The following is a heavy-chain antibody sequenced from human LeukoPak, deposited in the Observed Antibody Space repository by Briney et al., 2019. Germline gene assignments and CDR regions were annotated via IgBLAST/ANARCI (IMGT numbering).Heavy chain of an antibody. CDR3: ARVGRSVVIPAATGAYFDY. CDR1: GYIFTDYY. J-gene: IGHJ4*02. V-gene: IGHV1-2*02. Sequence: ASVKVSCKASGYIFTDYYIHWVRQAPGQGLEWMGWINPSSGGTNYAQTFQGRVTVTRDTSISTAYMELSRLRFDDTAVYYCARVGRSVVIPAATGAYFDYWGQGILVTVSS. CDR2: INPSSGGT. D-gene: IGHD2-2*01.